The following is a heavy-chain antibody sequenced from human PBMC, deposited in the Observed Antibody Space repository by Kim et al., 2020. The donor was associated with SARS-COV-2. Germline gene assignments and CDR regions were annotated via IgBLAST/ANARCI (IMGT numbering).Heavy chain of an antibody. CDR1: DLSFSTYS. D-gene: IGHD2-8*01. Sequence: GGSLRLSCTGSDLSFSTYSVTWVRQAPGKGLDWVSSIGASGSHTSYGDSVKGRFTISRDNSKNTVFLQMNSLTAEDTAVYFCSRDPNGDYWVAFAGWGQGTAVTVST. J-gene: IGHJ3*01. V-gene: IGHV3-23*01. CDR2: IGASGSHT. CDR3: SRDPNGDYWVAFAG.